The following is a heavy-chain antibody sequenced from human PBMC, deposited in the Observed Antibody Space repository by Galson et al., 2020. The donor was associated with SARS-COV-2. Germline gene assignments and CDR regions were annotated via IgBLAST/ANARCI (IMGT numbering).Heavy chain of an antibody. CDR2: IYDSGIT. J-gene: IGHJ4*02. Sequence: SQTLSLTCIVSGRSINDYYWSWIRQPPGKGLEWIGYIYDSGITHYNPSLKSRVTISVDTSKNQFSLTLSSVTAADTAVYYCASATGITMVHFDYWGQGTLVTVSS. V-gene: IGHV4-59*01. D-gene: IGHD3-10*01. CDR3: ASATGITMVHFDY. CDR1: GRSINDYY.